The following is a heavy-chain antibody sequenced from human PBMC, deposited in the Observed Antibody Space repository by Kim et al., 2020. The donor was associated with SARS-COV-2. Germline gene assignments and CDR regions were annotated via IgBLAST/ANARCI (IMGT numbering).Heavy chain of an antibody. Sequence: GGSLRLSCAASGFTFSSYSMNWVRQAPGKGLEWVSYISSSSSTIYYADSVKGRFTISRDNAKNSLYLQMNSLRDEDTAVYYCARDHSQDTIVVVPAADDAFDIWGQGTMVTVSS. V-gene: IGHV3-48*02. CDR1: GFTFSSYS. CDR3: ARDHSQDTIVVVPAADDAFDI. CDR2: ISSSSSTI. J-gene: IGHJ3*02. D-gene: IGHD2-2*01.